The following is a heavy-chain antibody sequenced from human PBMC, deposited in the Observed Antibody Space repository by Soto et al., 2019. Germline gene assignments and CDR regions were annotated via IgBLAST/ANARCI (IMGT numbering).Heavy chain of an antibody. Sequence: EVQLVESGGGLVKPGGSLRLSCAASGFTFSSYSITWVRQAPGKGLEWVSSISSSGTYIYYADSVKGRFTMSRDNAKNSLYLQMNGLRAEATAVYYCARITYGNWFDPWGQGTLVTVSS. D-gene: IGHD4-17*01. CDR1: GFTFSSYS. J-gene: IGHJ5*02. CDR2: ISSSGTYI. CDR3: ARITYGNWFDP. V-gene: IGHV3-21*01.